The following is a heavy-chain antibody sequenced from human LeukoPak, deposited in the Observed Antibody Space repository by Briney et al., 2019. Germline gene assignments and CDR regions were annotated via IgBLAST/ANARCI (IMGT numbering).Heavy chain of an antibody. D-gene: IGHD6-6*01. CDR3: ARARIAARPGGGYYFDY. Sequence: GGSLRLSCAASGFTFSSYAMHWVRQAPGKGLEWVAVISYGGSNKYYADSVKGRFTISRDNSKNTLYLQMNSLRAEDTAVYYCARARIAARPGGGYYFDYWGQGTLVTVSS. J-gene: IGHJ4*02. V-gene: IGHV3-30*04. CDR1: GFTFSSYA. CDR2: ISYGGSNK.